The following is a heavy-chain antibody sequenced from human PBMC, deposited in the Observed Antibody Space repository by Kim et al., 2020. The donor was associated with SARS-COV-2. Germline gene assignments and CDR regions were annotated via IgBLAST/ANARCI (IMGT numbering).Heavy chain of an antibody. CDR3: ARDPGGNSYYYYGMDV. D-gene: IGHD2-21*02. CDR1: GGTFSSYA. V-gene: IGHV1-69*13. Sequence: SVKVSCKASGGTFSSYAISWVRQAPGQGLEWMGGIIPIFGTANYAQKFQGRVTITADESTSTAYMELSSLRSEDTAVYYCARDPGGNSYYYYGMDVWGQGTTVTVSS. J-gene: IGHJ6*02. CDR2: IIPIFGTA.